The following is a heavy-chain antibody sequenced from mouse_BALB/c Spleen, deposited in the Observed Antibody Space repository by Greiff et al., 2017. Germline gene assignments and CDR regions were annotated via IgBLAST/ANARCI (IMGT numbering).Heavy chain of an antibody. J-gene: IGHJ4*01. Sequence: VQVVESGAELVKPGASVKLSCKASGYTFTSYYMYWVKQRPGQGLEWIGEINPSNGGTNFNEKFKSKATLTVDKSSSTAYMQLSSLTSEDSAVYYCTRRMGNFYYAMDYWGQGTSVTVSS. CDR3: TRRMGNFYYAMDY. V-gene: IGHV1S81*02. CDR1: GYTFTSYY. CDR2: INPSNGGT.